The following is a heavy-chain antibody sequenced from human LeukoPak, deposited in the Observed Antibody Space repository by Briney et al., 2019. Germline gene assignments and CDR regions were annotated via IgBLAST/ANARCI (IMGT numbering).Heavy chain of an antibody. V-gene: IGHV2-26*01. CDR1: GFSLRNARMG. CDR2: IFSNDEK. CDR3: ARSGGYCSGGTCFHFDY. Sequence: SGPTLVHPTGTLTLTCTVSGFSLRNARMGVSWIRQPPGKALEWLSNIFSNDEKSYSTSLKSRLTISKDTSKSQVVLTMTNMDPVDTATYYCARSGGYCSGGTCFHFDYWGQGTLVTVSS. J-gene: IGHJ4*02. D-gene: IGHD2-15*01.